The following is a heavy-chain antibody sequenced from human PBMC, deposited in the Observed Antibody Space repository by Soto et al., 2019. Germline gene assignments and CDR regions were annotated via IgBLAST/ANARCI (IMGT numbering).Heavy chain of an antibody. V-gene: IGHV4-30-4*08. CDR2: IYYSESI. Sequence: SETLSLTCTVSGGSISSDIYHWTWIRQSPGKGLEWIGYIYYSESIFYNPSFKSRVTISVDTSKNQFSLQLSSVTAADTAVYFCAREDDGGDRDYYGLDVWGQGTTVTVSS. CDR1: GGSISSDIYH. J-gene: IGHJ6*02. D-gene: IGHD2-21*02. CDR3: AREDDGGDRDYYGLDV.